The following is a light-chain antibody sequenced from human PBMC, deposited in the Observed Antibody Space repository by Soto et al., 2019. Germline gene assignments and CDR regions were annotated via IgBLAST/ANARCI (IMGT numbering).Light chain of an antibody. CDR1: QSLSSW. Sequence: DIQMTQSPSTLSASVGDRVTITCRASQSLSSWLAWYQQKPGKAPNLLIYKASSLEGGVPSRFSGSGSGTEFTLTISSLQPDDFATYYCQQYNSYPWTFGQGTKVEIK. J-gene: IGKJ1*01. CDR3: QQYNSYPWT. V-gene: IGKV1-5*03. CDR2: KAS.